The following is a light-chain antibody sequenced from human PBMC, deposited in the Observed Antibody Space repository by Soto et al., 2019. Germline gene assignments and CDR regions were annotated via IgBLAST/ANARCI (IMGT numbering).Light chain of an antibody. CDR2: GAS. CDR3: HQYDDGPYT. Sequence: DIVMTQSPATLSLSPWERATLSCMASQSVSSNVAWYQQIPGQTLRLLIYGASTRATGIPVRFSGSGSGTEFTLTISSLQSEDFAVYYCHQYDDGPYTFGQGTKVDIK. J-gene: IGKJ2*01. V-gene: IGKV3-15*01. CDR1: QSVSSN.